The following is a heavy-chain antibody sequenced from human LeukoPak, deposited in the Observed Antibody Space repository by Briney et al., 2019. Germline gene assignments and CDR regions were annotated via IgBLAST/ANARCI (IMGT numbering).Heavy chain of an antibody. Sequence: TSETLSLTCTVSGGSISSYYWSWIRQPPGKGLEWIGYISYSGSTNYNPSLKSRVTISVDTSKNQFSLKLSSVTAADTAVYYCARSRPYSRGWYKSSAYFDYWGQGTLVTVSS. CDR2: ISYSGST. V-gene: IGHV4-59*01. CDR1: GGSISSYY. CDR3: ARSRPYSRGWYKSSAYFDY. D-gene: IGHD6-19*01. J-gene: IGHJ4*02.